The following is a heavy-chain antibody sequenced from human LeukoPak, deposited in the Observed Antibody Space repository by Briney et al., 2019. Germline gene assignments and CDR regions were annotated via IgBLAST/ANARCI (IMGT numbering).Heavy chain of an antibody. D-gene: IGHD2-2*01. CDR2: ISYDGSNK. J-gene: IGHJ4*02. V-gene: IGHV3-30-3*01. CDR3: ARVPAAVQSAGVVYFDY. Sequence: GGSLRLSCAASGFTFSSYAMHWVRQAPGKGLEWVAVISYDGSNKYYADSVKGRFTISRDNSKNTLYLQMNSLRAEDTAVYYCARVPAAVQSAGVVYFDYWGQGTLLTVSS. CDR1: GFTFSSYA.